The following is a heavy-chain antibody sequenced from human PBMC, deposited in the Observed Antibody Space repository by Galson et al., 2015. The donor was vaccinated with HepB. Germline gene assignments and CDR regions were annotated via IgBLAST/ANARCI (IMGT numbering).Heavy chain of an antibody. V-gene: IGHV3-74*01. D-gene: IGHD6-19*01. J-gene: IGHJ4*02. Sequence: SLRLSCAASGFSFSNYWMHWVRQAPGKGLVWVSRIKSDGSITSYVDSVKGRFTISRDNAKDTLYLQMNSLRVEDTAVYYCAKDLTPYSSGWGDYWGQGILVTVSS. CDR3: AKDLTPYSSGWGDY. CDR2: IKSDGSIT. CDR1: GFSFSNYW.